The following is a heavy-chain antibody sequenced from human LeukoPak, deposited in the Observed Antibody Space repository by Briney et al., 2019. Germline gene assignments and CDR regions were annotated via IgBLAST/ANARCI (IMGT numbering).Heavy chain of an antibody. J-gene: IGHJ1*01. CDR3: AKEARSGTGIEYFQH. D-gene: IGHD3/OR15-3a*01. CDR2: ISYDGSNK. CDR1: GFTFSSYA. V-gene: IGHV3-30-3*01. Sequence: GGSLRLSCAASGFTFSSYAMHWVRQAPGKGLEWVAVISYDGSNKYYADSVKGRFTISRDNSKNTLYLQMNSLRAEDTAVYYCAKEARSGTGIEYFQHWGQGTLVTVSS.